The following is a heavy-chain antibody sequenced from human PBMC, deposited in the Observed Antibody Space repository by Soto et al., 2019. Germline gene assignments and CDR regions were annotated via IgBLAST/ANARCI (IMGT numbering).Heavy chain of an antibody. CDR1: GYSFTSYW. V-gene: IGHV5-51*01. CDR2: IYPGDSDT. CDR3: ARQLDSSGYYWAI. J-gene: IGHJ3*02. D-gene: IGHD3-22*01. Sequence: PGESLKISCQGSGYSFTSYWIGWVRQMPGKGLEWMGIIYPGDSDTRYSPSFQGQVTISADKSISTAYLQWGSLKASDTAMYYCARQLDSSGYYWAIWGQGTMVTVSS.